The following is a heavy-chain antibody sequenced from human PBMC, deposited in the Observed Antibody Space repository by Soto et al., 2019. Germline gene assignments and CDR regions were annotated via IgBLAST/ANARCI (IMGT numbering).Heavy chain of an antibody. Sequence: PGGSLRLSCAASGFTFSSYSMNWVRQAPGKGLEWVSSISSSSSYIYYADSVKGRFTISRDNAKNSLYLQMNSLRAEDTAVYYCARDTGDFWSGYGNNWFDPWGQGTLVTVSS. CDR3: ARDTGDFWSGYGNNWFDP. CDR2: ISSSSSYI. D-gene: IGHD3-3*01. V-gene: IGHV3-21*01. CDR1: GFTFSSYS. J-gene: IGHJ5*02.